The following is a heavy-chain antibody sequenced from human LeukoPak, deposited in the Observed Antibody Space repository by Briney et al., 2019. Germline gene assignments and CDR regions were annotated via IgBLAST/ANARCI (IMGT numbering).Heavy chain of an antibody. CDR1: GYSFTSYW. V-gene: IGHV5-51*01. Sequence: GESLKISCKGFGYSFTSYWIGWVRQMPGKGLEWVGIIYPGDSDTRYSPSFQGQVTISADKSISTAYLQWSSLKASDTAMYYCARHKKRRDGYNYFDYWGQGTLVTVSS. J-gene: IGHJ4*02. CDR2: IYPGDSDT. CDR3: ARHKKRRDGYNYFDY. D-gene: IGHD5-24*01.